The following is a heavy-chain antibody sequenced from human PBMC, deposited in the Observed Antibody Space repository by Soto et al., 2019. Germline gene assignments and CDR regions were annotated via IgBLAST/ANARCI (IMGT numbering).Heavy chain of an antibody. CDR2: ISEDGSKK. CDR1: GFAFSSYG. D-gene: IGHD3-10*01. J-gene: IGHJ6*02. V-gene: IGHV3-30*03. Sequence: PGGSLRLSCAASGFAFSSYGMHWVRQAPGKGLAWVAVISEDGSKKYYSASVKGRFTISRDNSKNMLYLQMNSLRAEDTAVYYCADPGSTELDVRGQGTTVTVSS. CDR3: ADPGSTELDV.